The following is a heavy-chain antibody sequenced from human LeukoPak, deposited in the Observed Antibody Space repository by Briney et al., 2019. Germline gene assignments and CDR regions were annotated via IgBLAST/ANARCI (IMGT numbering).Heavy chain of an antibody. D-gene: IGHD3-10*01. CDR1: GFTFSSYS. CDR3: ARPYYYGSGSYSVPAD. Sequence: GGSLRLSCAASGFTFSSYSMNWVRQAPGKGLDWVSYISSSSSTIYYADSVKGRFTISRDNAKNSLYLQMNSLRAEDTAVYYCARPYYYGSGSYSVPADWGQGTLVTVSS. J-gene: IGHJ4*02. CDR2: ISSSSSTI. V-gene: IGHV3-48*01.